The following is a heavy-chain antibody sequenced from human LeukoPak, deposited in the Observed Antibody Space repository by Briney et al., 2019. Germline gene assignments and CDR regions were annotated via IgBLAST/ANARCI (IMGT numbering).Heavy chain of an antibody. J-gene: IGHJ3*02. CDR3: ARDSRNYYDSRGGGDEAFDI. CDR2: INPNSGGA. D-gene: IGHD3-22*01. CDR1: GYTFTGYY. Sequence: GASVKVSCKTSGYTFTGYYIQWVRQAPGQGLKWMGWINPNSGGASYVQKFQGRVTMTSDTSISTAYMELSSLRSDDTAVYYCARDSRNYYDSRGGGDEAFDIWGQGTMVTVSS. V-gene: IGHV1-2*02.